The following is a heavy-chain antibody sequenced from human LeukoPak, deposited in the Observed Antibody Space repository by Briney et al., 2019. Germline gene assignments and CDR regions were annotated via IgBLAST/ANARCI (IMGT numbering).Heavy chain of an antibody. CDR3: ARVWFRELLPYFDY. CDR2: ISSSGSTI. D-gene: IGHD3-10*01. CDR1: GFTFSDYY. Sequence: GGSLRLSCAASGFTFSDYYMSWIRQAPGKGLEWVSYISSSGSTIYYADSVKGRFTISRDNAKNSLYLQMNSLRAEDTAVYCCARVWFRELLPYFDYRGQGTLVTVSS. V-gene: IGHV3-11*01. J-gene: IGHJ4*02.